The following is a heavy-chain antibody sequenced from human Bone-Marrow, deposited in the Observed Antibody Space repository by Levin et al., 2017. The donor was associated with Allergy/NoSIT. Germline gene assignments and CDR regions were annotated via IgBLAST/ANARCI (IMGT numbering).Heavy chain of an antibody. D-gene: IGHD4-17*01. Sequence: NPGESLKISCKASGGTFSSYTFSWVRQAPGQGLEWMGGVTPIFGTPDYAPKFQGRVTITADESTRTTYMELNSLRTEDTAMYYCARGSTVTSTSGYGYWGQGTLVTVSS. V-gene: IGHV1-69*01. CDR2: VTPIFGTP. CDR1: GGTFSSYT. J-gene: IGHJ4*01. CDR3: ARGSTVTSTSGYGY.